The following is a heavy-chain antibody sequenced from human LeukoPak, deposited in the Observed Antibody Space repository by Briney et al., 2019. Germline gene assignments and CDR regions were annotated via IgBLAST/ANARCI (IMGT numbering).Heavy chain of an antibody. CDR1: GGSISSSSYY. CDR2: IYYSGNT. Sequence: SETLSLTCTVSGGSISSSSYYWGWIRQPPGKGLEWIGSIYYSGNTYYNPSLKSRVTISVDTSKNQFSLKLSSATAADTAVYYCARLSHYYYYMDVWGKGTTVTISS. J-gene: IGHJ6*03. CDR3: ARLSHYYYYMDV. V-gene: IGHV4-39*01.